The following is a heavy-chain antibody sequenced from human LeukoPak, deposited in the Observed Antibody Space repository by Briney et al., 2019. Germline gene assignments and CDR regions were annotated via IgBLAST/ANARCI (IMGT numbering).Heavy chain of an antibody. J-gene: IGHJ4*02. V-gene: IGHV3-53*01. Sequence: QSGGSLRLSCAASGFTVSSNYMSWVRQAPGKGLEWVSVIYSGGSTYYADSVKGRFTISRDNSKNTLYLQINSLRVEDTAVYYCARDGENSGSPPLDYWGQGTLVTVSS. CDR3: ARDGENSGSPPLDY. CDR1: GFTVSSNY. CDR2: IYSGGST. D-gene: IGHD1-26*01.